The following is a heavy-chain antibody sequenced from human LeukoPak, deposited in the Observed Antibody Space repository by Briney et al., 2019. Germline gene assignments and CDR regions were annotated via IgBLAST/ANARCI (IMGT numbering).Heavy chain of an antibody. Sequence: GGSLRLSCAASGFAFSTYWMSWVRQAPGKGREWVANIKQDGSEKYYVDSVKGRFTISRDNAKNSLYLQMNSLRAEDTAVYYCATNSGGYCSTTNCYTGRFDYWGQGTLVTVSS. CDR3: ATNSGGYCSTTNCYTGRFDY. V-gene: IGHV3-7*01. J-gene: IGHJ4*02. D-gene: IGHD2-2*02. CDR1: GFAFSTYW. CDR2: IKQDGSEK.